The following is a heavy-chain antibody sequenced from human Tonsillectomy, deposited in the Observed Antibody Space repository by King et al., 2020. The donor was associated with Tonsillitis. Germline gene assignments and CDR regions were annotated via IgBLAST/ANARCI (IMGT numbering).Heavy chain of an antibody. CDR1: GGSISSGDYY. CDR3: ARDRYRSDAFDF. Sequence: QLQESGPGLVKPSQTLSLTCTVSGGSISSGDYYWSWIRQPPGKGLEWIGHIYYSGSTYYNPSLKSRVTISVDTSKNQFSLKLTSVTAADTAVYYCARDRYRSDAFDFWGQGTMVTVSS. D-gene: IGHD2-2*01. CDR2: IYYSGST. J-gene: IGHJ3*01. V-gene: IGHV4-30-4*01.